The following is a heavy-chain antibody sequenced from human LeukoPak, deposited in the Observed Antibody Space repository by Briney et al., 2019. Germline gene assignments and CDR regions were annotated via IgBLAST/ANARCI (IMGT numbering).Heavy chain of an antibody. CDR1: GYSFTTYW. CDR3: ASPPTRECSSISCPLSY. V-gene: IGHV5-51*01. D-gene: IGHD2-2*01. CDR2: IYPGDSDT. Sequence: ESLKISCKGSGYSFTTYWIAWVRQMPGKGLEWMGIIYPGDSDTRYSPSFQGQVTISVDKSVSAAYLQWSSLKASDTAMYYCASPPTRECSSISCPLSYWGQGTLVTVSS. J-gene: IGHJ4*02.